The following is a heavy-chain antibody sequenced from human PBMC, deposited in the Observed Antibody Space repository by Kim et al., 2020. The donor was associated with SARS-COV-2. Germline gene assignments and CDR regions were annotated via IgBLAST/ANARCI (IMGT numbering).Heavy chain of an antibody. V-gene: IGHV3-48*03. D-gene: IGHD1-26*01. CDR1: GFTFSSYE. Sequence: GGSLRLSCAASGFTFSSYEMNWVRQAPGKGLEWVSYISSSGSTIYYADSVKGRFTISRDNAKNSLYLQMNSLRAEDTAVYYCAILGSYYLSLDYCGQGTLVTVSS. CDR3: AILGSYYLSLDY. J-gene: IGHJ4*02. CDR2: ISSSGSTI.